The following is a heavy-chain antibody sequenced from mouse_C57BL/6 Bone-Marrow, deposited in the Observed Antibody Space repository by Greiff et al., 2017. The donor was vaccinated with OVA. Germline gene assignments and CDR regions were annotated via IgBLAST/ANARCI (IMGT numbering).Heavy chain of an antibody. Sequence: VQLQQSGPELVKPGASVTISCKASGYSFTGYYMHWVKQSHGNILDWIGYIYPYNGVSSYNQTFKGKATLTVDKSSSTAYMELRSLTSEDSAVYYCASQLGWDWFAYWGKGTLVTVSA. V-gene: IGHV1-31*01. CDR2: IYPYNGVS. J-gene: IGHJ3*01. CDR1: GYSFTGYY. CDR3: ASQLGWDWFAY. D-gene: IGHD4-1*02.